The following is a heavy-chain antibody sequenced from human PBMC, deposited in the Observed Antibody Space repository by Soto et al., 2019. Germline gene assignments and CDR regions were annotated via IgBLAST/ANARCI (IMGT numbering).Heavy chain of an antibody. CDR1: GYNFNNYE. J-gene: IGHJ4*02. Sequence: QVQLLQSGAEVKKPGASVKISCKASGYNFNNYEINWVRQAPAQGLEWMGWMKGYSGNPLYAQNFQGRLTLTRYTTTNTAYLELTSLAYEDTAIYFCARRRGESYYGLDYWGQGTLVTVSS. V-gene: IGHV1-8*01. CDR3: ARRRGESYYGLDY. D-gene: IGHD1-26*01. CDR2: MKGYSGNP.